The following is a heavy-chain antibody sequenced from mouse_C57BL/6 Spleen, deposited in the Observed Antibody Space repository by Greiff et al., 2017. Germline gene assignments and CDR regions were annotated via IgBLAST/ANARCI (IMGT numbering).Heavy chain of an antibody. Sequence: QVQLQQPGAELVKPGASVKMSCKASGYTFTSYWITWVKQRPGQGLEWIGDIYPGSGSTNYNEKFKSKATLTVDTSSSTAYMQLSSLTAEDSAVYYCARRYYGSSYDYWGQGTTLTVSS. CDR3: ARRYYGSSYDY. J-gene: IGHJ2*01. CDR2: IYPGSGST. CDR1: GYTFTSYW. V-gene: IGHV1-55*01. D-gene: IGHD1-1*01.